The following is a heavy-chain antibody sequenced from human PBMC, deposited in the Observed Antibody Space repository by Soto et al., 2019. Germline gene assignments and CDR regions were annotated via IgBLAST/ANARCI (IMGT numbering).Heavy chain of an antibody. CDR1: GFTFSSYA. V-gene: IGHV3-23*01. CDR2: ISGSGGST. CDR3: APTVSAMGYAQIIDY. Sequence: AGGSLRLSCAASGFTFSSYAMSWVRQAPGKGLEWVSAISGSGGSTYYADSVKGRFTISRDNSKNTLYLQMNSLRAEDTAVYYCAPTVSAMGYAQIIDYWGQGTLVTVSS. D-gene: IGHD2-8*01. J-gene: IGHJ4*02.